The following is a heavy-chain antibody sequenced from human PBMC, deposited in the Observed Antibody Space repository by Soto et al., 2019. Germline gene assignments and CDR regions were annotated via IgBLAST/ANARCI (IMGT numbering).Heavy chain of an antibody. D-gene: IGHD4-4*01. CDR3: ARGYSGGYFYAMDV. CDR1: GGTFSTYA. CDR2: IIPMYNKS. V-gene: IGHV1-69*01. J-gene: IGHJ6*02. Sequence: QVQLVQSGAEVKKPGSSVRVSCQASGGTFSTYAFNWVRQAPGQGLEWMGGIIPMYNKSNYAPNFLGRVTMSADPSTSTAYMELTTLRSEDAAVYFCARGYSGGYFYAMDVWGQGTTVTVSS.